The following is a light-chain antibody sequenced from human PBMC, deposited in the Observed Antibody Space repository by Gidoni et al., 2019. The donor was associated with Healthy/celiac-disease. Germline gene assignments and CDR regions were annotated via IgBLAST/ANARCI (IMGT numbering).Light chain of an antibody. CDR3: QQSYSTPPA. CDR2: AAS. Sequence: DIQMTQSPSSLSASVGDRVTITCRASQSISSYLNWYQQKPGQAPKLLIYAASSLQSGVPSLFSGSGSGTDFTLTISSLQPEDFAPYFCQQSYSTPPAFGQGTKLEIK. CDR1: QSISSY. V-gene: IGKV1-39*01. J-gene: IGKJ2*01.